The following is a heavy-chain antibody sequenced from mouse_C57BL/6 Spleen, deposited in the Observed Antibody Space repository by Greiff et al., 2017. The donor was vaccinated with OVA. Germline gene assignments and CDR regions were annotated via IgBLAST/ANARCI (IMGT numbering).Heavy chain of an antibody. CDR3: ARTFYGSSPSYAMDY. CDR1: GYSITSGYY. D-gene: IGHD1-1*01. V-gene: IGHV3-6*01. Sequence: EVQLQQSGPGLVKPSQSLSLTCSVTGYSITSGYYWNWIRQFPGNKLEWMGYISYDGSNNYNPSLKNRISITRDTSKNQFFLKLNSVTTEDTATYYCARTFYGSSPSYAMDYWGQGTSVTVSS. CDR2: ISYDGSN. J-gene: IGHJ4*01.